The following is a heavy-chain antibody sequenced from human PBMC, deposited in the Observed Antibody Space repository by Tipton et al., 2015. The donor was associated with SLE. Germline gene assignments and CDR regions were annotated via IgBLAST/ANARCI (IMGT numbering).Heavy chain of an antibody. J-gene: IGHJ4*02. CDR3: TTLGNTLVA. D-gene: IGHD2-8*02. V-gene: IGHV3-15*01. CDR2: IKTKTDDETT. Sequence: SLRLSCAASGFTFSNAWMNWVRQAPGKGLEWVGRIKTKTDDETTDYATPVKGRFTISRDDSKYTLYLQMNSLKTEDTAVYYCTTLGNTLVAWGQGTLVTVSS. CDR1: GFTFSNAW.